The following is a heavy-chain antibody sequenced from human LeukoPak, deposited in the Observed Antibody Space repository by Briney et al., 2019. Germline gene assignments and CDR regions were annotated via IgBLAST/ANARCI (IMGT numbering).Heavy chain of an antibody. CDR3: AKSIGGIVAATPNLDY. CDR2: ISSSSSTI. D-gene: IGHD5-12*01. V-gene: IGHV3-48*02. CDR1: GFTFSSYS. Sequence: GGSLRLSCAASGFTFSSYSMNWVRQAPGKGLEWVSYISSSSSTIYYADSVKGRFIIFRDNSKNTLYLQMNTLRDEDTATYYCAKSIGGIVAATPNLDYWGQGTLVVVSS. J-gene: IGHJ4*02.